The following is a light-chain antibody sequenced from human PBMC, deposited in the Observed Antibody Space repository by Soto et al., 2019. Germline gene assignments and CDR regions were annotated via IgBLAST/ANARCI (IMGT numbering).Light chain of an antibody. CDR2: GAS. J-gene: IGKJ3*01. CDR3: QYGSSPLFT. V-gene: IGKV3-20*01. CDR1: QSVSSSN. Sequence: EIVLTQSPGTLSLSPGERATLSCRASQSVSSSNLAWYQQTPGQAPRLLIYGASSRATGIPARFSGSGSGTHFTLTISRLAPEDFAVYYCQYGSSPLFTFGPGTTVDIK.